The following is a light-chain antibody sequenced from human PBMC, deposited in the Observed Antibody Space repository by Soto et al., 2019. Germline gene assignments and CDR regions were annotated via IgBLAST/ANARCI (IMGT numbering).Light chain of an antibody. CDR1: QSVSSW. Sequence: DIPMTQSPSTLSASVGDRVTITCRASQSVSSWLAWYQQRPGNAPNLLIYKASSLESGVPSRFSGRGSGTEFTLTVSSLQPDEFATYFCQQYDSYPLTFGGGTKVEIK. J-gene: IGKJ4*01. CDR3: QQYDSYPLT. V-gene: IGKV1-5*03. CDR2: KAS.